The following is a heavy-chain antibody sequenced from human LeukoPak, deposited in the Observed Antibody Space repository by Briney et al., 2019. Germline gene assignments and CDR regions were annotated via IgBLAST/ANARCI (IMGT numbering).Heavy chain of an antibody. J-gene: IGHJ3*02. CDR3: TTPLHREAFDI. CDR2: IKSKTDGGIT. D-gene: IGHD4-11*01. V-gene: IGHV3-15*01. Sequence: KSGGSLRLSCAASGFTFSNYCMSWVRQAPGKGLEWVARIKSKTDGGITDYAAPVQVRFTIYKYESKKTLQLQINSLKTEDTYVYSCTTPLHREAFDIWGQGTLVTVSS. CDR1: GFTFSNYC.